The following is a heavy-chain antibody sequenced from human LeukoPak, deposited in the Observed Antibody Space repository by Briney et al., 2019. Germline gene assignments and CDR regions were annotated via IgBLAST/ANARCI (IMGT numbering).Heavy chain of an antibody. J-gene: IGHJ5*02. CDR2: IYPGDSDD. Sequence: GESLKISCKGTGYSFSSYWIAWGRQMPGEGLEWIGIIYPGDSDDRYSPSFQGQVTISADKSIDTAYLQWNSLKASDTAMYYCARHPKYSTGSTWLDPWGQGTLVTVSS. CDR1: GYSFSSYW. V-gene: IGHV5-51*01. D-gene: IGHD2-8*02. CDR3: ARHPKYSTGSTWLDP.